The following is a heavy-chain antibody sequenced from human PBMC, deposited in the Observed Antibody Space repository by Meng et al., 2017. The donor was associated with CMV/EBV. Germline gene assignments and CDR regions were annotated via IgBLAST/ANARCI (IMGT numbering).Heavy chain of an antibody. J-gene: IGHJ4*02. Sequence: QAQLQAPGPGLVKPSETCSRTGTVSGGSISSYYWSWIRQPAGKGLEWIGRIYTSGSTNYNPSLKSRVTMSVDTSKNQFSLKLSSVTAADTAVYYCAREMPIAAAGCFDYWGQGTPVTVSS. V-gene: IGHV4-4*07. CDR2: IYTSGST. CDR3: AREMPIAAAGCFDY. CDR1: GGSISSYY. D-gene: IGHD6-13*01.